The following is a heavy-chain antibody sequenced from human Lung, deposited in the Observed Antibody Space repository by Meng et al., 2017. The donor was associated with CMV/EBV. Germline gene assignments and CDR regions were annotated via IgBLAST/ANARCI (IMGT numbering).Heavy chain of an antibody. V-gene: IGHV4-34*01. D-gene: IGHD5-18*01. J-gene: IGHJ5*02. CDR2: IHHSGST. Sequence: CAVYGGSVSDFYWSWIRLPPGKGLEWIGEIHHSGSTKYNPSLKSRVTISLDMSKSQFSLNLTSVTAADTALYYCARGHSYTFGRFDPWGQGTLVTVSS. CDR1: GGSVSDFY. CDR3: ARGHSYTFGRFDP.